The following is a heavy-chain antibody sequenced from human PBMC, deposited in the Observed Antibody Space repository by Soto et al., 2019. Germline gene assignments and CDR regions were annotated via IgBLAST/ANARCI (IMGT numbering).Heavy chain of an antibody. D-gene: IGHD2-15*01. V-gene: IGHV4-34*01. CDR3: ARDGGSGDPRCLFDY. J-gene: IGHJ4*02. CDR2: INHSGST. Sequence: PSETLSLTCAVYGGSFSGYYWSWIRQPPGKGLEWIGEINHSGSTNYNPSLKSRVTISVDTSKNQFSLKLTSVTAADTAVYYCARDGGSGDPRCLFDYWGQGTLVTVSS. CDR1: GGSFSGYY.